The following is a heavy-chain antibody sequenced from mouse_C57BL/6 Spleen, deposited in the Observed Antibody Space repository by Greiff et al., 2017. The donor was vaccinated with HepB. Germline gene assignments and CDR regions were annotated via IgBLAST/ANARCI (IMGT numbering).Heavy chain of an antibody. J-gene: IGHJ3*01. Sequence: EVHLVESGEGLVKPGGSLKLSCAASGFTFSSYAMSWVRQTPEKRLEWVAYISSGGDYIYYADTVKGRFTISRDNARNTLYLQMSSLKSEDTAMYYCTRGGTGTFWFAYWGQGTLVTVSA. CDR3: TRGGTGTFWFAY. CDR2: ISSGGDYI. V-gene: IGHV5-9-1*02. CDR1: GFTFSSYA. D-gene: IGHD4-1*01.